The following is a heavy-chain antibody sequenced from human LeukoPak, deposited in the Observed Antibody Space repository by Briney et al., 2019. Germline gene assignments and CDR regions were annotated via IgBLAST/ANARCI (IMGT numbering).Heavy chain of an antibody. D-gene: IGHD2-15*01. J-gene: IGHJ5*02. CDR1: GGSISSNTYY. V-gene: IGHV4-39*01. CDR2: IYYSGST. CDR3: ARQRVIAASLDWFDP. Sequence: SETLSLTCTVSGGSISSNTYYWGWIRQPPGKGLEWIGGIYYSGSTYYNPSLTSRVTISVDTSKNQFSLKLSSVTAADTAVYYCARQRVIAASLDWFDPWGQGSLVTVSS.